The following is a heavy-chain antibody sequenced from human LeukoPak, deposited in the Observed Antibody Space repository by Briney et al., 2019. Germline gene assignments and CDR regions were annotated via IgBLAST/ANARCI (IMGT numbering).Heavy chain of an antibody. Sequence: GESLKISCKGSGYSFTKYWIAWVRQMPGKGLEWMGIIYPGDSDTRYSPSFQGQVTISADKSTSTAYLQWSSLKAADTAIYYCARQIWSGYYGDYWGQGTLVTVSS. CDR2: IYPGDSDT. J-gene: IGHJ4*02. CDR3: ARQIWSGYYGDY. CDR1: GYSFTKYW. D-gene: IGHD3-3*01. V-gene: IGHV5-51*01.